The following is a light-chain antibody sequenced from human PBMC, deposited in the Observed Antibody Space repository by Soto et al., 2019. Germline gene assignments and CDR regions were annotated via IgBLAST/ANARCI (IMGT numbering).Light chain of an antibody. CDR2: EAS. CDR3: SPYTSSSTLYV. CDR1: SSDVGGYNY. V-gene: IGLV2-14*01. J-gene: IGLJ1*01. Sequence: QSALTHPASVSGSPGQSITISCTGTSSDVGGYNYVSWYQQHPGKAPQLIIYEASNRPSGVSNRFSGSKSGDTASLSISGLDAEDDADYYCSPYTSSSTLYVFGTGTKVTVL.